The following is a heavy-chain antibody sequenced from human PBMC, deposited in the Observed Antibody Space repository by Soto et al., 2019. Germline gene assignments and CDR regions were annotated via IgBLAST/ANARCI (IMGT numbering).Heavy chain of an antibody. J-gene: IGHJ6*02. V-gene: IGHV1-69*13. Sequence: GASVKVSCKASGGTFSSYAISWVRQAPGQGLELMGGIIPIFGTANYAQKFQGRVTITADESTSTAYMELSSLRSEDTAVYYCARNPSVGAIDYYYYGMDVWGQGTTVTVSS. D-gene: IGHD1-26*01. CDR3: ARNPSVGAIDYYYYGMDV. CDR2: IIPIFGTA. CDR1: GGTFSSYA.